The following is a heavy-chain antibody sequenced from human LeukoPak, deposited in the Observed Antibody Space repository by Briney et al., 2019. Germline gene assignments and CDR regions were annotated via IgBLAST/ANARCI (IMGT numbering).Heavy chain of an antibody. Sequence: GGSLRLSCTASGFAFDEHGMSWVRQVPGKGLEWVSGINWSGGSTGYADPLRGRFTISRDNAKNSLYLQMNSLRAEDTALYYCVKESYGDQGLDVWGQGTTVTVSS. J-gene: IGHJ6*02. V-gene: IGHV3-20*04. CDR2: INWSGGST. CDR3: VKESYGDQGLDV. CDR1: GFAFDEHG. D-gene: IGHD4-17*01.